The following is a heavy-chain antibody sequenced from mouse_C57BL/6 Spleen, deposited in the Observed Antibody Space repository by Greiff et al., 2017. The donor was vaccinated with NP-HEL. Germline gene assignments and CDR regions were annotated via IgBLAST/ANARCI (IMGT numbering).Heavy chain of an antibody. Sequence: QVQLQQPGAELVKPGASVKMSCKASGYTFTSYWITWVKQRPGQGLEWIGDIYPGSGSTNYNEKFKSKATLTVDTSSSTAYMQLSSLTSEDSAVYYCAREDYGSSPFDYLGQGTTLTVSS. CDR1: GYTFTSYW. CDR3: AREDYGSSPFDY. D-gene: IGHD1-1*01. CDR2: IYPGSGST. J-gene: IGHJ2*01. V-gene: IGHV1-55*01.